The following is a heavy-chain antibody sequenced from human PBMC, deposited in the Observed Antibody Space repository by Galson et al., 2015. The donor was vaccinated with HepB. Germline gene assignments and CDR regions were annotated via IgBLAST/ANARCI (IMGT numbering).Heavy chain of an antibody. Sequence: SLRLSCAVSEFTAGSSYMTWVRQAPGKGLESVSVIYNGGTTKYADSVKGRFTISRHSSSNRVYLQMNSLRAEDTAVYYCARAHTHGWLAIEHWGQGTLVTVSA. V-gene: IGHV3-53*04. CDR1: EFTAGSSY. J-gene: IGHJ1*01. CDR3: ARAHTHGWLAIEH. CDR2: IYNGGTT. D-gene: IGHD6-19*01.